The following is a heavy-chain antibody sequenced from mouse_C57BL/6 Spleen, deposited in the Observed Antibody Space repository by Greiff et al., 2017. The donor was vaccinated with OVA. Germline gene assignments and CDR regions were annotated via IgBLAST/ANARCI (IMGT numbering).Heavy chain of an antibody. Sequence: VQLQQPGAELVRPGTSVKLSCKASGYTFTSYWMHWVKQRPGQGLEWIGVIDPSDSYTNYNQKFKGKATLTVDTSSSTAYMQLSSLTSEDSAVYYCARNHYGSSYRYFDVWGTGTTVTVSS. D-gene: IGHD1-1*01. CDR3: ARNHYGSSYRYFDV. J-gene: IGHJ1*03. V-gene: IGHV1-59*01. CDR2: IDPSDSYT. CDR1: GYTFTSYW.